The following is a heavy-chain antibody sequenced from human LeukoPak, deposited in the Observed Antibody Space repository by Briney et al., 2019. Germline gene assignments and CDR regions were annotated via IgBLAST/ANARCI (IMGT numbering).Heavy chain of an antibody. D-gene: IGHD1-26*01. CDR3: AKSQDGGRLFHFDY. CDR2: IGSTGTTI. V-gene: IGHV3-48*03. Sequence: GGSLRLSCAASGFTFSSFEMSWVRQAPGKGLEWVSYIGSTGTTIHYADAVKGRFTISRDNAKNSLYLQMNSLRAEDTAVYFCAKSQDGGRLFHFDYWGQGTLVTVSS. J-gene: IGHJ4*02. CDR1: GFTFSSFE.